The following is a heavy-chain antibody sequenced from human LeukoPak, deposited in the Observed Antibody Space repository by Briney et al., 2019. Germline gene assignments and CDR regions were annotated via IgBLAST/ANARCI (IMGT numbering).Heavy chain of an antibody. D-gene: IGHD6-19*01. CDR2: ISSSSSYI. Sequence: GGSLRLSCAASGFTFSSYSMNGVRQAPGKGLEWVSYISSSSSYIYYADSVKGRFTISRDNAKNSLYLQMNSLRAEDTAVYYCARDRVIAVAGRTTYYYYGMDVRGQGTTVTVSS. CDR3: ARDRVIAVAGRTTYYYYGMDV. CDR1: GFTFSSYS. V-gene: IGHV3-21*01. J-gene: IGHJ6*02.